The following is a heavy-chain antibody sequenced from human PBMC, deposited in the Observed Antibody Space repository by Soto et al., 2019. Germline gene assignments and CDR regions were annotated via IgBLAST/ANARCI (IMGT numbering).Heavy chain of an antibody. J-gene: IGHJ4*02. Sequence: PGGSLRLSCTVSGFAFNNYGINWVRQAPGKGLEWGSSISKSDDTYYSDSVKGRFTISRDNAKNSVSLQMNTLRVEDTAVYYCAREDSIIIPAVSDFWGQGTLVTVSS. CDR1: GFAFNNYG. D-gene: IGHD2-2*01. V-gene: IGHV3-21*01. CDR2: ISKSDDT. CDR3: AREDSIIIPAVSDF.